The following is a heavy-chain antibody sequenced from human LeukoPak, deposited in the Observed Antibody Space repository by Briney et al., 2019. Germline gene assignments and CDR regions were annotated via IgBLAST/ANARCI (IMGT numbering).Heavy chain of an antibody. J-gene: IGHJ4*02. CDR3: ATKKYSGSFYAF. Sequence: GASVKVSCKASGYTFTSYGISWVRQAPGQGLEWMGWIKPNSGNTNYVQKFEGRVTMTRDTSISTAYMELSSLRSDDTAVYYCATKKYSGSFYAFWGQGTLVTVSS. V-gene: IGHV1-2*02. CDR2: IKPNSGNT. D-gene: IGHD1-26*01. CDR1: GYTFTSYG.